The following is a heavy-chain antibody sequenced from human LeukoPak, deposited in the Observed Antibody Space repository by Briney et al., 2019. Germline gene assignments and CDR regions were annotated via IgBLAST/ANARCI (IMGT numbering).Heavy chain of an antibody. V-gene: IGHV3-9*01. CDR1: GFTFDDYA. Sequence: GGSLRFSCAASGFTFDDYAMHWVRQAPGKGLEWVSGISWNSGSIGYADSVKGRFTISRDNSKNTLYLQMNSLRAEDTAVYYCARSSVGATHFDYWGQGTLVTVSS. D-gene: IGHD1-26*01. J-gene: IGHJ4*02. CDR3: ARSSVGATHFDY. CDR2: ISWNSGSI.